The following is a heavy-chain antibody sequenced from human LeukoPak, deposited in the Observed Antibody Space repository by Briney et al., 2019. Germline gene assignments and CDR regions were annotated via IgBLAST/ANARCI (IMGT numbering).Heavy chain of an antibody. V-gene: IGHV4-4*07. CDR2: IYTSGT. D-gene: IGHD2-21*02. CDR3: ARLSGDPWY. CDR1: GGSISTNY. Sequence: SETLSLTCTVSGGSISTNYWSWIRKPAGKGLEWIGRIYTSGTNYNPSLKSRVTMSLDTSKNQFSLKLRSVTAADTAVYYCARLSGDPWYWGQGTLVTVSS. J-gene: IGHJ4*02.